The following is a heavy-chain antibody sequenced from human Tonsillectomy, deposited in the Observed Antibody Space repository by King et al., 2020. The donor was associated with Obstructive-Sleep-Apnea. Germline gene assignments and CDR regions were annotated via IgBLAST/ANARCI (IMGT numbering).Heavy chain of an antibody. V-gene: IGHV4-31*03. CDR3: AREMTVPYYFDY. Sequence: VQLQESGPGLVKPSQTLSLTCTVSGGPISSGGYYWSWIRQHPGKGLEWIGYIYYSGSTYYNPSLKSRVTISVDTSKNQFSLKLSSVTAADTAVYYCAREMTVPYYFDYWGQGTLVTVSS. CDR1: GGPISSGGYY. D-gene: IGHD4-17*01. CDR2: IYYSGST. J-gene: IGHJ4*02.